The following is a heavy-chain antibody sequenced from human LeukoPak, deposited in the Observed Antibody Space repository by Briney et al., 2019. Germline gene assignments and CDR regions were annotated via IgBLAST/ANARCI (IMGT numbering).Heavy chain of an antibody. CDR1: GFTFSSYS. D-gene: IGHD6-13*01. CDR3: ARDRRLAAAGKGEYYFDY. V-gene: IGHV3-21*01. CDR2: SSSSSSYI. Sequence: GGSLRLSCAASGFTFSSYSMNWVRQAPGKGLEWVSSSSSSSSYIYYADSVKGRFTISRDNAKNSLYLQMNSLRAEDTAVYYCARDRRLAAAGKGEYYFDYWGQGTLVTVSS. J-gene: IGHJ4*02.